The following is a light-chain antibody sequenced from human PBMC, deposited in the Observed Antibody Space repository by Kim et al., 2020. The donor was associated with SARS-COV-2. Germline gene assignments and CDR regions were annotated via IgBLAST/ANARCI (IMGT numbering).Light chain of an antibody. CDR3: LQYDGEPHT. J-gene: IGKJ4*01. Sequence: ASVGDRITITCRARQGIDSALAWFQQKPGKAPKSLIYTVSILQSGVPSRFSASGSGTDFTLTINSLQAEDFATYYCLQYDGEPHTFGGGTKVDIK. CDR2: TVS. V-gene: IGKV1-16*01. CDR1: QGIDSA.